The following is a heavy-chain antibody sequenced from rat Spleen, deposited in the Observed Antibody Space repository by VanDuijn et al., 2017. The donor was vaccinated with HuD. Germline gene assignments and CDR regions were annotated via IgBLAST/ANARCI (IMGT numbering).Heavy chain of an antibody. Sequence: EVQLVETGGGLVQPGRSLKLSCAASGFTFSDYNMAWVRQAPKKGLEWVATISYDGSSTYYRDSVKGRFTISRDNAKSTLYLQMDSLRSEDTATYYCARGPSYPDYVMDAWGQGASVTVSS. D-gene: IGHD1-4*01. J-gene: IGHJ4*01. CDR3: ARGPSYPDYVMDA. CDR1: GFTFSDYN. CDR2: ISYDGSST. V-gene: IGHV5-7*01.